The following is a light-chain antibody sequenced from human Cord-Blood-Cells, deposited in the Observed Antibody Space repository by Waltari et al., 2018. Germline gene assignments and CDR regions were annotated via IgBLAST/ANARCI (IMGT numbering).Light chain of an antibody. CDR2: DVS. CDR3: CSYAGSSDVV. V-gene: IGLV2-11*01. J-gene: IGLJ2*01. CDR1: SSDVGGSNY. Sequence: QSALTRPRSVSGSPGQSVTISCTGTSSDVGGSNYVSWYQQHPGKAPKLMIYDVSKRPSGVPYRFSGSKSGNTASLTISGLQAEDEADYYCCSYAGSSDVVFGGGTKLTVL.